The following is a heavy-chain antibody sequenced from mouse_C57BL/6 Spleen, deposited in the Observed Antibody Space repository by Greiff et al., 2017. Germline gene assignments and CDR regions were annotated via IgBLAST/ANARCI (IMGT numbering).Heavy chain of an antibody. CDR1: GFTFSDYG. J-gene: IGHJ4*01. D-gene: IGHD2-4*01. Sequence: EVQLVESGGGLVKPGGSLKLSCAASGFTFSDYGMHWVRQAPEKGLEWVAYISSGSSTIYYADTVKGRFTISRDNAKNTLFLQMTSLRSEDTAMYYCARLYYDYDGPYAMDYWGQGTSVTVSS. CDR2: ISSGSSTI. CDR3: ARLYYDYDGPYAMDY. V-gene: IGHV5-17*01.